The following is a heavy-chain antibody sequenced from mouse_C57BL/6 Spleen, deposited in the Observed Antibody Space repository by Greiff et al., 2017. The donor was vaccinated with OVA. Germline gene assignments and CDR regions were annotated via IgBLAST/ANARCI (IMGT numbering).Heavy chain of an antibody. J-gene: IGHJ1*03. Sequence: EVNVVESGGGLVKPGGSLKLSCAASGFTFSDYGMHWVRQAPEKGLEWVAYISSGSSTLYYADTVKGRFTLSRDNAKNTLFLQMTSLRSEDTAMYYCARGTTVVATGYFDVWGTGTTVTVSS. CDR1: GFTFSDYG. V-gene: IGHV5-17*01. CDR3: ARGTTVVATGYFDV. D-gene: IGHD1-1*01. CDR2: ISSGSSTL.